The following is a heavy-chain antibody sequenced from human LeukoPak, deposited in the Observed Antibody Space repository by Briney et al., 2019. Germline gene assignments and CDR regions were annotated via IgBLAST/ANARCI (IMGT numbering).Heavy chain of an antibody. D-gene: IGHD1-7*01. J-gene: IGHJ4*02. CDR3: AEFFPEVDNWNYSSHYYFDY. Sequence: GGSLRLSCAASGFTFSSYAMSWVRQAPGKGLEWVSAISGSGGSTYYADSVKGRFTISRDNSKNTLYLQMNSLRAEDTAVYYCAEFFPEVDNWNYSSHYYFDYWGQGTLVTVSS. CDR1: GFTFSSYA. V-gene: IGHV3-23*01. CDR2: ISGSGGST.